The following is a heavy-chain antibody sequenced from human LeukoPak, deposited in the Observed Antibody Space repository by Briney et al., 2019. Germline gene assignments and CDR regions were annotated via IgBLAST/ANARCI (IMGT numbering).Heavy chain of an antibody. D-gene: IGHD2-15*01. J-gene: IGHJ5*02. V-gene: IGHV1-2*02. Sequence: AAVKVSCKASGYTFTGYYMHWVRQAPGQGLAWMGWINPNSGGTNYAQKFQGRVTMTRDTSISTAYMELSRLRSDDTAVYYCARGVRSSGGFAPWGQGTLVTVSS. CDR1: GYTFTGYY. CDR2: INPNSGGT. CDR3: ARGVRSSGGFAP.